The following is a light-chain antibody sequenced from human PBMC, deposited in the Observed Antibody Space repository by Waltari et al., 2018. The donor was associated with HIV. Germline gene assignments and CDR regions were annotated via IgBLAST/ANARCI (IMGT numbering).Light chain of an antibody. CDR1: ALPRKY. J-gene: IGLJ7*01. V-gene: IGLV3-10*01. CDR2: EDN. Sequence: SYELTQPPSVSVSPGQTARITCSGDALPRKYAFWYQQKSGQAPVLVIYEDNRRPSGIPERFSGSSSGTMATLTISGAQVEYEGDYYCYSTDDSGNPLAVFGGGTQLTVL. CDR3: YSTDDSGNPLAV.